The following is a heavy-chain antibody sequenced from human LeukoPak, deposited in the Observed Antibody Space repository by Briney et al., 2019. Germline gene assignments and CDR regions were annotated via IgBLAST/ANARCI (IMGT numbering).Heavy chain of an antibody. V-gene: IGHV4-59*01. CDR1: GGSISSYY. Sequence: SETLSLACTVSGGSISSYYWSWIRQPPGKGLEWIGYIYYSGSTDSNPSLKSRVTISVDTSKNQFSLKLRSVTAADTAVYYCARRPRNDILTGTPFDYWGQGILVTVSS. J-gene: IGHJ4*02. CDR2: IYYSGST. D-gene: IGHD3-9*01. CDR3: ARRPRNDILTGTPFDY.